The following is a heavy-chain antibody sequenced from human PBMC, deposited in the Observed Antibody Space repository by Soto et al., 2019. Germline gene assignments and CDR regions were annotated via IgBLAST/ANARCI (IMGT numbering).Heavy chain of an antibody. Sequence: EVQLLESGGGLVQPGGSLRLSCAASGFTFSSYAMSWVRQAPGKGLEWVSAISGSGGSTYYEDSVKGRFTISRDNSKNTLYLQMNSLRAEDTAVYYCAKRERATYYYYYYLDVWGKGTTVTVSS. CDR2: ISGSGGST. CDR1: GFTFSSYA. J-gene: IGHJ6*03. D-gene: IGHD1-26*01. V-gene: IGHV3-23*01. CDR3: AKRERATYYYYYYLDV.